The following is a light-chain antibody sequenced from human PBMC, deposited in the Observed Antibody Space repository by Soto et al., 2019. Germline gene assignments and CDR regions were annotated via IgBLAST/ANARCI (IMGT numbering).Light chain of an antibody. Sequence: QSVLTQPPSASGIPGQRVTISCSGSRSNIGSNNFNWYQQLPGTAPRLLTFNNHLRPSGVPDRFSGSKSGTSASLAISWLQYEDEGDYYCAAWDDRLDDYVFGTGTKLTVL. CDR1: RSNIGSNN. CDR3: AAWDDRLDDYV. CDR2: NNH. J-gene: IGLJ1*01. V-gene: IGLV1-44*01.